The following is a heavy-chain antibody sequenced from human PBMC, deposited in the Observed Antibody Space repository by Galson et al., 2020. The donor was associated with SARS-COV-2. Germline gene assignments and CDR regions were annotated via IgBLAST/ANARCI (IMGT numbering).Heavy chain of an antibody. CDR1: GYSSTAYY. D-gene: IGHD3-10*01. J-gene: IGHJ2*01. CDR2: TNPQRGDS. Sequence: ASVKVSCKASGYSSTAYYLHWVRQAPGQEPEWMGWTNPQRGDSVYAQGFQDRVIMTSDRSVTTVYMELRSLKSDDTALYYCARDSGRPGRHWYFDLWGRGTRVTVSS. CDR3: ARDSGRPGRHWYFDL. V-gene: IGHV1-2*02.